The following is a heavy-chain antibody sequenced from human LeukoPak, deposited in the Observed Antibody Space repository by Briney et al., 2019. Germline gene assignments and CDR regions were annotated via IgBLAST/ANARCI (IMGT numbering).Heavy chain of an antibody. J-gene: IGHJ4*02. V-gene: IGHV4-59*01. Sequence: SETLSLTCTVSGGSISSYYWSWIRQPPGKGLEWIGYIYYSGSTNYNPSLKCRVTISVDTSKNQFSLKLSSVTAADTAVYYCARVRTGTTVIRSYYFDYWGQGTLVTVSS. CDR2: IYYSGST. D-gene: IGHD1-7*01. CDR3: ARVRTGTTVIRSYYFDY. CDR1: GGSISSYY.